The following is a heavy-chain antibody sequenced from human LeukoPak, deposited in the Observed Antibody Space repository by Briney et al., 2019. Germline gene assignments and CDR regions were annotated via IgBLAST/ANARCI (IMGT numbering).Heavy chain of an antibody. CDR3: ATEGRVLRYFDWLFSH. CDR1: GYTFTSYG. V-gene: IGHV1-2*06. D-gene: IGHD3-9*01. Sequence: ASVKVSCKASGYTFTSYGISWVRQAPGQGLEWMGRINPNSGGTNYAQKFQGRVTMTRDTSISTAYMELSRLRSDDTAVYYCATEGRVLRYFDWLFSHWGQGTLVTVSS. J-gene: IGHJ4*02. CDR2: INPNSGGT.